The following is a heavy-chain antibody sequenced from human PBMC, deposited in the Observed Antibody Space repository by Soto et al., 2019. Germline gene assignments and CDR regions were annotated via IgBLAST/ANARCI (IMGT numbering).Heavy chain of an antibody. CDR3: ATRSTSCYVWCDAFDI. CDR1: GFTFSSYG. V-gene: IGHV3-30*03. J-gene: IGHJ3*02. Sequence: GGSLRLSCAASGFTFSSYGMHWVRQAPGKGLEWVAVISYDGSNKYYADSVKGRFTISRDNSKNTLYLQMNSLRAEDTAVYYCATRSTSCYVWCDAFDIWGQGTMVTVSS. CDR2: ISYDGSNK. D-gene: IGHD2-2*01.